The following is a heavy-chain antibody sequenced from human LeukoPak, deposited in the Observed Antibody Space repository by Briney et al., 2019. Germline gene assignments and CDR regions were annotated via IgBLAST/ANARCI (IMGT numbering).Heavy chain of an antibody. CDR3: ARGNYYDSSAAFDI. J-gene: IGHJ3*02. CDR1: GGSISSGGYY. CDR2: IYHSGST. D-gene: IGHD3-22*01. V-gene: IGHV4-30-2*01. Sequence: SETLSLTCTVSGGSISSGGYYWSWIRQHPGKGLEWIGYIYHSGSTYYNPSLKSRVTISVDRSKNQFSLKLSSVTAADTAVYYCARGNYYDSSAAFDIWGQGTMVTVSS.